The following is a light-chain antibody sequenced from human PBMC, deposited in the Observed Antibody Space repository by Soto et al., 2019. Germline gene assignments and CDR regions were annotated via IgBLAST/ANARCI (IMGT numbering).Light chain of an antibody. CDR2: GAS. V-gene: IGKV3-15*01. Sequence: EIVLTQSPATLSLSPVERATLSGMASQSVSSYLAWYQQKPCQAPRLLIYGASTRATGIPARFSGSESGTEFTLTISSLQSEDFAVYACQQYNTWPPTFGQGTKVDIK. CDR1: QSVSSY. J-gene: IGKJ1*01. CDR3: QQYNTWPPT.